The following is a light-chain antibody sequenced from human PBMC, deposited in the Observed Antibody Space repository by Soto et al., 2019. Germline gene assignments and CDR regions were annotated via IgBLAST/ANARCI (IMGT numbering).Light chain of an antibody. CDR3: NSYAGGLVL. CDR2: DVN. V-gene: IGLV2-11*01. J-gene: IGLJ2*01. Sequence: QSALTQPRSVSGSPGQSVTISCTGTNNDVGFYNYVSWYQQQLGKAPKLLIYDVNKRPSGVPPRFSGSKSANTASLTISGLQDADEADYYCNSYAGGLVLFGGGTKVTVL. CDR1: NNDVGFYNY.